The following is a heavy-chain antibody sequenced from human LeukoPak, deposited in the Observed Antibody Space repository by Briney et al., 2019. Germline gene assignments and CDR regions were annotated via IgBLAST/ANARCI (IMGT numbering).Heavy chain of an antibody. CDR2: ISGSGGST. J-gene: IGHJ4*02. V-gene: IGHV3-23*01. Sequence: GGSLRLSCAASGITFSSYAMSWVRQAPGKGLEWVSVISGSGGSTYYADSVKGRFTISRDNSKNTLYLQMNSLRAEDTAVYYCARDPIVVVISDYFDYWGQGTLVTVSS. CDR3: ARDPIVVVISDYFDY. CDR1: GITFSSYA. D-gene: IGHD3-22*01.